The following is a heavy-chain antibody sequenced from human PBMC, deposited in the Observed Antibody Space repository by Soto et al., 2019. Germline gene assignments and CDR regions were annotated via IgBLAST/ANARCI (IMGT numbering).Heavy chain of an antibody. Sequence: GGSLRLSCSAFGFNFSGSAMIWVRQAPGKGLQWVSAIGGSGASAFYADSVQGRFTISRDNSKDTLYLQMNSLRVEDTAVYYCAKHSDGAGRGDWGQRTLVTVSS. V-gene: IGHV3-23*01. CDR2: IGGSGASA. CDR3: AKHSDGAGRGD. J-gene: IGHJ4*02. D-gene: IGHD6-19*01. CDR1: GFNFSGSA.